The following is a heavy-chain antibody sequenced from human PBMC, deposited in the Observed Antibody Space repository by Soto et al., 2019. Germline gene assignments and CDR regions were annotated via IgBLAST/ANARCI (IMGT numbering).Heavy chain of an antibody. CDR3: ARTHWQPDYLECFES. Sequence: ASEKTSCKAPCSHFTSHGISWVRWAPGRAHEWMGWTSAYNGGTNDAQRVQDRVSMTTDTSTATAYFELRSLRFYDTAISFCARTHWQPDYLECFESWGQESPGTVSS. CDR2: TSAYNGGT. CDR1: CSHFTSHG. V-gene: IGHV1-18*04. D-gene: IGHD1-1*01. J-gene: IGHJ4*02.